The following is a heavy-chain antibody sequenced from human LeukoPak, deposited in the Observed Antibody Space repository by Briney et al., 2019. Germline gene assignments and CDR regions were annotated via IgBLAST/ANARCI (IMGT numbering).Heavy chain of an antibody. D-gene: IGHD5-24*01. CDR1: GFTFANYA. V-gene: IGHV3-23*01. CDR2: LSGSGDDT. J-gene: IGHJ5*02. Sequence: GGSLRLSCTAYGFTFANYAMNWVRQAPGKGLEWVSSLSGSGDDTSYADFVKGRFTISRDNSRDTLYLQMNSLRAEDTGVYYCAKQFVDIWGQGTLATVSS. CDR3: AKQFVDI.